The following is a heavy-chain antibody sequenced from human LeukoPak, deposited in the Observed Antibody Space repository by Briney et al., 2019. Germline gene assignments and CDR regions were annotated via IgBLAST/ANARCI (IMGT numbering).Heavy chain of an antibody. CDR2: IIPIFGTA. V-gene: IGHV1-69*05. Sequence: SVKVSCKASGGTFSSYAISWVRQAPGQGREWMGGIIPIFGTANYAQKFQGRVTITTDESTSTAYMELSSLRSEDTAVYYCASPYCSSASCYDDDAFDIWGQGTMVTVSS. D-gene: IGHD2-2*01. CDR1: GGTFSSYA. CDR3: ASPYCSSASCYDDDAFDI. J-gene: IGHJ3*02.